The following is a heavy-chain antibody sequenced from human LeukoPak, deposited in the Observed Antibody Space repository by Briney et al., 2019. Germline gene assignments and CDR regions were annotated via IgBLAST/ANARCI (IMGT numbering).Heavy chain of an antibody. D-gene: IGHD6-13*01. J-gene: IGHJ4*02. CDR1: GGSFSGYY. V-gene: IGHV4-4*07. CDR3: AREVNSSTWRPLDF. CDR2: IYTSGST. Sequence: SETLSLTCAVYGGSFSGYYWSWIRQPAGKGLEWIARIYTSGSTNYNPSLKSRLTMSVDTSNNQFSLKLTSMTAADTAVYYCAREVNSSTWRPLDFWGQGTLVTVSS.